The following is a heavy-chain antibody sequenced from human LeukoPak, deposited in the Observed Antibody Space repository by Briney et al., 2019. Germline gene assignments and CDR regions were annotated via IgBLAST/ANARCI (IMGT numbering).Heavy chain of an antibody. CDR2: IYSGGST. V-gene: IGHV3-66*01. D-gene: IGHD2-21*01. CDR3: ATNSIFDY. CDR1: GFTFSNYA. Sequence: PGGSLRLSCAASGFTFSNYAMSWVRQAPGKGLEWVSVIYSGGSTYYADSVKGRFTISRDNSKNTLFLQMNSLRAEDTALYYCATNSIFDYWGQGTLVTVSS. J-gene: IGHJ4*02.